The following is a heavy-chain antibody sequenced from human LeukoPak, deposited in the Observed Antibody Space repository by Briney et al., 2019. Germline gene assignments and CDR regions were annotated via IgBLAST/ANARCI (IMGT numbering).Heavy chain of an antibody. CDR1: GGSFSGYY. CDR3: ARALKRITIFGVAQFDAFDI. CDR2: INRSGST. D-gene: IGHD3-3*01. J-gene: IGHJ3*02. V-gene: IGHV4-34*01. Sequence: SETLSLTCAVYGGSFSGYYWSWIRQPPGKGLEWIGEINRSGSTNYNPSLKSRVTISVDTSKNQFSLKLSSVTAADTAVYYCARALKRITIFGVAQFDAFDIWGQGTMVTVSS.